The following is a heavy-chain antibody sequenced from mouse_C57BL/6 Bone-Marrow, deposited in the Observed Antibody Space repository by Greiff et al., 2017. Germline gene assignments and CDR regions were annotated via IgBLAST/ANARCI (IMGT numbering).Heavy chain of an antibody. D-gene: IGHD6-5*01. J-gene: IGHJ4*01. CDR1: GFSLTSYG. V-gene: IGHV2-2*01. CDR2: IWSGGST. Sequence: QVQLQQSGPGLVQPSQSLSITCTVSGFSLTSYGVHWVRQSPGKGLEWLGVIWSGGSTDYNAAFISRLSISKDNSKSQVFFKMNSLHADDTAIYYCASYALYAMDYWGQGTSVTVSS. CDR3: ASYALYAMDY.